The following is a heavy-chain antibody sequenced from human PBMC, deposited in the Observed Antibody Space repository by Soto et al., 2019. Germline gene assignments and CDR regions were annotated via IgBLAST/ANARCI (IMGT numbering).Heavy chain of an antibody. CDR3: ARRWGRTFDY. V-gene: IGHV4-59*08. Sequence: QVQLQESGPGLVKPSETLSLTCTVSGGSISSYYWSWIRQPPGKGLEWIGYIYYSGSTNYNPSLKSRFTIPVETSKNQFSLKLSSVTAADTAVYYSARRWGRTFDYWGQGTLVTVSS. CDR2: IYYSGST. CDR1: GGSISSYY. D-gene: IGHD7-27*01. J-gene: IGHJ4*02.